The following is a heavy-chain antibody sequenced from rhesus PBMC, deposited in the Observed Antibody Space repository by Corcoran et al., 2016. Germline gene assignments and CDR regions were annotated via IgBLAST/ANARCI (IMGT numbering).Heavy chain of an antibody. CDR3: ARGGCSGTYCYVWGRNRFDV. Sequence: QVQLQESCPDLVKPSETLSLTCAVAVGPISSTYWPWIPHPPGTGLEWIGRIYGSSGSTSYNPSLTSRVTLSIDTSKNQFSLKLNSVTAADTAAYYCARGGCSGTYCYVWGRNRFDVWGPGVLVTVSS. CDR2: IYGSSGST. D-gene: IGHD2-27*01. J-gene: IGHJ5-1*01. V-gene: IGHV4-147*01. CDR1: VGPISSTY.